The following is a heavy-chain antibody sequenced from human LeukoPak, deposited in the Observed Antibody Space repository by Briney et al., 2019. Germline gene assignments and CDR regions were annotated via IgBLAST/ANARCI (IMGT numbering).Heavy chain of an antibody. D-gene: IGHD6-6*01. CDR2: IIPIFGTA. CDR3: ARSRSIAARELDY. J-gene: IGHJ4*02. CDR1: GGTFSSYA. Sequence: SVKVSCKASGGTFSSYATSWVRQAPGQGLEWMGGIIPIFGTANYAQKFQGRVTITADESTSTAYMELSSLRSEDTAVYYCARSRSIAARELDYWGQGTLVTVSS. V-gene: IGHV1-69*13.